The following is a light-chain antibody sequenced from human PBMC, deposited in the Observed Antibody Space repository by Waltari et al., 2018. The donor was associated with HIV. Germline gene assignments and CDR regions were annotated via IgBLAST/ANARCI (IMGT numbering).Light chain of an antibody. CDR3: QTWDTGIQV. CDR2: VGTNGSH. V-gene: IGLV4-69*01. J-gene: IGLJ3*02. Sequence: QVVLTQSPPASASLGAQVKLPVTLSRGHNNNAIAEHTQQPEKGPRYLMRVGTNGSHIKGDGIPDRFSSSSSGTERCLIISSLQSEDDADYYCQTWDTGIQVFGGGTKLTVL. CDR1: RGHNNNA.